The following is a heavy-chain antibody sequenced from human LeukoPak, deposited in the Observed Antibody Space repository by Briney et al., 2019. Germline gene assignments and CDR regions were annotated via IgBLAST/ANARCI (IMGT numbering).Heavy chain of an antibody. V-gene: IGHV4-31*03. CDR1: GGSISSGGYY. D-gene: IGHD4-17*01. CDR2: IYYSGST. Sequence: SQTLSLTCTVSGGSISSGGYYWSWIRQHPGKGLEWIGYIYYSGSTYYNPSLKSRVTISVDTSKNQFSLKLSSVTAADTAVYYCARTVRTAVTHFDYWGQGTLVTVSS. J-gene: IGHJ4*02. CDR3: ARTVRTAVTHFDY.